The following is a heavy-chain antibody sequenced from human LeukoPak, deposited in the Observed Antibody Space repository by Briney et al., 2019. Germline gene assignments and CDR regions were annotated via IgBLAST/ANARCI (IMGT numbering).Heavy chain of an antibody. J-gene: IGHJ4*02. V-gene: IGHV4-30-2*01. CDR3: ARDIGDGYGFDY. CDR2: IYHSGST. D-gene: IGHD5-24*01. CDR1: GGSISSGGYY. Sequence: PSETLSLTCTVSGGSISSGGYYWSWIRQPPGKGLEWIGYIYHSGSTYYNPSLKSRVTISVDRSKNQFSLKLSSVTAADTAVYYCARDIGDGYGFDYWGQGTLVTVSS.